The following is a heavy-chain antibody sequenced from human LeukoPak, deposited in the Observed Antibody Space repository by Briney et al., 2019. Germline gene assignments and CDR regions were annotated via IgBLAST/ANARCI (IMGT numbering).Heavy chain of an antibody. D-gene: IGHD2-15*01. J-gene: IGHJ4*02. CDR2: IYYSGST. Sequence: TSETLSLTCTVSGGSISSYYWSWIRQPPGKGLEWIGYIYYSGSTNYNPSLKSRVTISVDTSKNQLSLRLSSVTAADSAVYYCARERGGQRSGQFDQWGQGILVTVSS. CDR3: ARERGGQRSGQFDQ. V-gene: IGHV4-59*01. CDR1: GGSISSYY.